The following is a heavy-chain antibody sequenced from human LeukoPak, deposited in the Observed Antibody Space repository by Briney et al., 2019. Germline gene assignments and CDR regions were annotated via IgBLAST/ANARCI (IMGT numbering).Heavy chain of an antibody. CDR3: ARGGSSSWRKSYFDY. CDR1: GFTFSSYA. D-gene: IGHD6-13*01. J-gene: IGHJ4*02. CDR2: ISYDGNNK. Sequence: GGSLRLSCAASGFTFSSYAMHWVRQAPGKGLEWVAVISYDGNNKYYADSVKGRFTISRDNSKNTLYLQMNSLRAEDTAVYYCARGGSSSWRKSYFDYWGQGTLVTVSS. V-gene: IGHV3-30-3*01.